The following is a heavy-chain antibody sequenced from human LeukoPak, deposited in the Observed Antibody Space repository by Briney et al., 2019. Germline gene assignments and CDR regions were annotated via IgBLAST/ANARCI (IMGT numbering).Heavy chain of an antibody. Sequence: GGSLRLSCAASGFTFSSYSMNWVRQAPGKGLEWVSSICSSSSYIYYADSVKGRFTISRDNAKNSLYLQMNSLRAEDTAVYYCARDSGGRGSYPCWGQGTLVTVSS. CDR3: ARDSGGRGSYPC. D-gene: IGHD1-26*01. CDR2: ICSSSSYI. V-gene: IGHV3-21*01. J-gene: IGHJ4*02. CDR1: GFTFSSYS.